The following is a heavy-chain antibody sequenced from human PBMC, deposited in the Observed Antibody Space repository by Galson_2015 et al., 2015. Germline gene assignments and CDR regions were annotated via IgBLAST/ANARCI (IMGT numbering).Heavy chain of an antibody. V-gene: IGHV3-23*01. CDR2: ISGSGGSA. CDR3: AKIEWELSPNYYYYGMDV. J-gene: IGHJ6*02. Sequence: SLRLSCAASGFTFSSYAMSWVRQAPGKGLEWVSAISGSGGSAYYADSVKGRFTISRDNSKNTLYLQMNSLRAEDTAVYYCAKIEWELSPNYYYYGMDVWGQGTTVTVSS. CDR1: GFTFSSYA. D-gene: IGHD1-26*01.